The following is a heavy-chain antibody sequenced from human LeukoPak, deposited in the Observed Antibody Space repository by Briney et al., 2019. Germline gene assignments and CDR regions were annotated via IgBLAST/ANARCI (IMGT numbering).Heavy chain of an antibody. Sequence: GSLRLSCATSGFTFSTYAVSWVRQAPGEGLEWVSAIGNSGRDTYYADSVKGRFTISRDNSKNTLFLQMNRLRAKDTAVYYCAKVGPPSSRGWSIGLAYWGQGTLVTVSS. V-gene: IGHV3-23*01. CDR3: AKVGPPSSRGWSIGLAY. D-gene: IGHD6-19*01. CDR2: IGNSGRDT. J-gene: IGHJ4*02. CDR1: GFTFSTYA.